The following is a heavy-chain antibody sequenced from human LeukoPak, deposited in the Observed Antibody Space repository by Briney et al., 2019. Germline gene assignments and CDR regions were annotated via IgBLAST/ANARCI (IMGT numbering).Heavy chain of an antibody. J-gene: IGHJ5*02. V-gene: IGHV1-2*02. D-gene: IGHD3-3*01. Sequence: ASVKVSCKASGYTFTGYYMHWVRPAPGQGLERIGWITPNSGGTNYAQKFQGRVTMTRDTSISTAYMELSRQRSDDTAVYYCARDLGRITIFGVVRGTWFDPWGQGTLVTVSS. CDR1: GYTFTGYY. CDR3: ARDLGRITIFGVVRGTWFDP. CDR2: ITPNSGGT.